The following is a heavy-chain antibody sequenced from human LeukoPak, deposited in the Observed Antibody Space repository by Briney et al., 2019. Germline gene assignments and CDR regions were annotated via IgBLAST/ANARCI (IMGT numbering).Heavy chain of an antibody. CDR3: ARERLGGGLDAFDI. CDR1: GGSISSYY. V-gene: IGHV4-59*01. D-gene: IGHD3-10*01. CDR2: IYYSGST. Sequence: SETLSLTCTVSGGSISSYYWSWIRQPPGKGLEWIGYIYYSGSTNYNPSLKSRVTISVDTSKNQFSLKLSSVTAADTAVYYCARERLGGGLDAFDIWGQGTMVTVSP. J-gene: IGHJ3*02.